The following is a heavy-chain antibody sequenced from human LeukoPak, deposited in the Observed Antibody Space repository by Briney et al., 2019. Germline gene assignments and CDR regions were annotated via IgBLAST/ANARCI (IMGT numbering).Heavy chain of an antibody. CDR3: AKDLYGDYVVLYYYYYGMDV. CDR2: ISGSGGST. V-gene: IGHV3-23*01. Sequence: GGSLRLSCAASGFTFSSYAMSWVRQAPGKGLEWVSAISGSGGSTYYADSVKGRFTISRDSSKNTLYLQMNSLRAEDTAVYYCAKDLYGDYVVLYYYYYGMDVWGQGTTVTVSS. CDR1: GFTFSSYA. D-gene: IGHD4-17*01. J-gene: IGHJ6*02.